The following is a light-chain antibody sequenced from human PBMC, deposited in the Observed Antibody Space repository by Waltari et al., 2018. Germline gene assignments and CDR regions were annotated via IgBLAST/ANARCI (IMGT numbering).Light chain of an antibody. CDR3: QQLHSYPRA. CDR2: GAS. J-gene: IGKJ4*01. CDR1: QDVVTH. Sequence: DIQMTQSPPSLSASVGDSITITCRASQDVVTHVNWYQYTPPKAPNLLIFGASSLQRGVPSRFSGRGSGTDFTLTISSLQPEDFATYYCQQLHSYPRAFGGGTKVESK. V-gene: IGKV1-9*01.